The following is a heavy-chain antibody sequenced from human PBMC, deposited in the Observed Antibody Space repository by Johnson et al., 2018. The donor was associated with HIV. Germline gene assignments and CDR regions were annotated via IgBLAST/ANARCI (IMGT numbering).Heavy chain of an antibody. Sequence: QVQLVESGGGLVKPGGSLRVSCAASGFTFRDYHMSWIRQAPGKGVEWLSYISGSGSIIYYADSVKGRFTISRDNVKNSLYLQMNSLRAEDTAVYYCARDPELDYFDNRAFDIWGQGTMVTVSS. J-gene: IGHJ3*02. D-gene: IGHD3-22*01. V-gene: IGHV3-11*04. CDR1: GFTFRDYH. CDR3: ARDPELDYFDNRAFDI. CDR2: ISGSGSII.